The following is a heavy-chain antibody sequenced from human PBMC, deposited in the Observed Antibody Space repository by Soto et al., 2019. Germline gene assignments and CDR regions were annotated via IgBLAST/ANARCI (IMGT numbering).Heavy chain of an antibody. CDR3: ARGLGIPYWYFDL. Sequence: QVQLVQSGAEVKKPGASVKVSCKASGYTFTGYYIHWVRQAPGQGLGWMGWINPHIGGTNYAQKFQGRVTMTRDTSISPVYMELSRLRSDDTAVYYCARGLGIPYWYFDLWGRGTLVTVSS. CDR1: GYTFTGYY. D-gene: IGHD7-27*01. CDR2: INPHIGGT. V-gene: IGHV1-2*02. J-gene: IGHJ2*01.